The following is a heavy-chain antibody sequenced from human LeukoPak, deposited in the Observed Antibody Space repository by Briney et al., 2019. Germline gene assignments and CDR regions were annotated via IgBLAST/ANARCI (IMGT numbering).Heavy chain of an antibody. J-gene: IGHJ3*02. V-gene: IGHV3-23*01. D-gene: IGHD6-19*01. CDR1: GFTFSSYA. Sequence: PGGSLRLSGAASGFTFSSYAMSWVRQAPGKGLEWVSAISGSGGSTYYADSVKGRFTISRDNSKNTLYLQMNSLRAEDTAVYYCAKEGYSSGWYGDAFDIWGQGTMVTVSS. CDR3: AKEGYSSGWYGDAFDI. CDR2: ISGSGGST.